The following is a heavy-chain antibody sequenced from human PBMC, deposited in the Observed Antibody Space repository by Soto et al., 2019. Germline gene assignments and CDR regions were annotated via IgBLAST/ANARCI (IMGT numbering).Heavy chain of an antibody. CDR3: ARGGIAVAGIGRWFDP. CDR1: GDSVSSNSAA. J-gene: IGHJ5*02. D-gene: IGHD6-19*01. Sequence: SQTLSLTCAISGDSVSSNSAAWNWIRQSPSRGLEWLGRTYYRSKWYNDYAVSVKGRITINPDTSKNQFSLQLNSVTPEDTAVYYCARGGIAVAGIGRWFDPWGQGTLVTVSS. CDR2: TYYRSKWYN. V-gene: IGHV6-1*01.